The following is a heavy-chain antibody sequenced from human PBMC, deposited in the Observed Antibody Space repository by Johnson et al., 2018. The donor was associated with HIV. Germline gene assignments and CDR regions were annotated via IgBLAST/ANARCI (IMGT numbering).Heavy chain of an antibody. J-gene: IGHJ3*02. CDR3: AKGFFELDDAFDI. CDR1: GFTFSDYY. V-gene: IGHV3-30*18. D-gene: IGHD3/OR15-3a*01. CDR2: IYYDGSNK. Sequence: VQLVESGGGLVKPGGSLRLSCAASGFTFSDYYMSWIRQAPGKGLEWVAVIYYDGSNKYFADSVKGRFTISRDNSKNTLYLQMNSLRAEDTAVYYCAKGFFELDDAFDIWGQGTMVTVSS.